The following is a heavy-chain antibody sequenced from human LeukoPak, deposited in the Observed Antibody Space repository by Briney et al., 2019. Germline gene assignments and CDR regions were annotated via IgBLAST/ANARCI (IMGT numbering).Heavy chain of an antibody. CDR2: IYSGGGT. CDR1: GFSVSSSY. CDR3: VRVLNRGGAFDI. V-gene: IGHV3-66*01. J-gene: IGHJ3*02. Sequence: GGSLRLSCAASGFSVSSSYMSWVRQAPGKGLDWVSVIYSGGGTYYADSVKGRFTISRDNSKNTLHLQMKSLRAEDTAVYYCVRVLNRGGAFDIWGQGTMVTVSS. D-gene: IGHD1-14*01.